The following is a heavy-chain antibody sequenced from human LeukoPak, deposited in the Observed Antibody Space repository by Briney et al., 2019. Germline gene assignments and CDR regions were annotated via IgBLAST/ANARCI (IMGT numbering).Heavy chain of an antibody. Sequence: PSETLSLTCTVSGGSISSYYWSWIRQPPGKGLEWIGCIYYSGYTNYKSSLKSRVTISVDTSKNQFSLKLSSVTAADTAVYYCARGNTMIVVVIPYAFDIWGQGTMVTVSS. CDR1: GGSISSYY. V-gene: IGHV4-59*12. J-gene: IGHJ3*02. CDR3: ARGNTMIVVVIPYAFDI. CDR2: IYYSGYT. D-gene: IGHD3-22*01.